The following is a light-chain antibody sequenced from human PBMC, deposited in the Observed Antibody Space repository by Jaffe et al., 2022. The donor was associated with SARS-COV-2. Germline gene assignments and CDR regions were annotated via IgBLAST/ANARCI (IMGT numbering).Light chain of an antibody. Sequence: QSALTQPASVSGSPGQSITISCTGTSSDVGSYNLVSWYQQHPGKAPKLMIYEVSKRPSGVSNRFSGSKSGNTASLTISGLQAEDEADYYCCSYAGSSKGVFGTGTKVTVL. CDR3: CSYAGSSKGV. CDR1: SSDVGSYNL. V-gene: IGLV2-23*02. CDR2: EVS. J-gene: IGLJ1*01.